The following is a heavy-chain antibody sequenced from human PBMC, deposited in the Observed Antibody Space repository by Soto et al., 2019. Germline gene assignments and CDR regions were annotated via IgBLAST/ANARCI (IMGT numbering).Heavy chain of an antibody. D-gene: IGHD3-9*01. V-gene: IGHV1-18*01. J-gene: IGHJ5*02. CDR1: GYTFTSYG. Sequence: ASVKVSCKASGYTFTSYGISWVRQAPGQGLEWMGWISAYNGNTNYAQKLQGRVTMTTDTSTSTAYMELRSLRSDDTAVYYCARIVEENTYYDILTGYYTAENNWFDPWGQGTLVTVSS. CDR2: ISAYNGNT. CDR3: ARIVEENTYYDILTGYYTAENNWFDP.